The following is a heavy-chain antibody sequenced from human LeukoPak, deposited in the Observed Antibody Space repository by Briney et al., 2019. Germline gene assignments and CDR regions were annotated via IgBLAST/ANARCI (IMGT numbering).Heavy chain of an antibody. CDR3: ARRYDSSRAHDY. J-gene: IGHJ4*02. V-gene: IGHV3-30*02. CDR2: IRYDGSNK. D-gene: IGHD3-22*01. Sequence: PGGSLRLSCSASGFTFSSYGMHWVRQAPGKGLEWVAFIRYDGSNKYYADSVKGRFTISRDNSKNTLYLQMNSLRAEDTAVYYCARRYDSSRAHDYWGQGTLVTVSS. CDR1: GFTFSSYG.